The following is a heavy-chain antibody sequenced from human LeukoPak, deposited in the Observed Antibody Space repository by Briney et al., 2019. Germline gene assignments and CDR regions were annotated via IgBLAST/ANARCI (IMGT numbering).Heavy chain of an antibody. CDR3: ARLIVGATGRYYYYYMDV. J-gene: IGHJ6*03. V-gene: IGHV5-51*01. D-gene: IGHD1-26*01. Sequence: GAPLKISCKGSGYSFTSYWIGWVRPMPGKGLEWVGIIYPGDSDTRYSPSFQGQVTISADKSISTAYLQWSSLKASDTAMYYCARLIVGATGRYYYYYMDVWGKGTTVTVSS. CDR1: GYSFTSYW. CDR2: IYPGDSDT.